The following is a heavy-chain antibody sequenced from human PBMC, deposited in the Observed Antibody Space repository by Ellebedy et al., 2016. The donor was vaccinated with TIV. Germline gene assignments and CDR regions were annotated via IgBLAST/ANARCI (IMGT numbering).Heavy chain of an antibody. CDR1: GGTFSSYA. CDR2: IIPIFGTA. Sequence: SVKVSXXASGGTFSSYAISWVRQAPGQGLEWMGGIIPIFGTANYAQKFQGRVTITADESTSTAYMELSSLRSEDTAVYYCARDSCAEGYYYYYMDVWGKGTTVTVSS. J-gene: IGHJ6*03. CDR3: ARDSCAEGYYYYYMDV. V-gene: IGHV1-69*13.